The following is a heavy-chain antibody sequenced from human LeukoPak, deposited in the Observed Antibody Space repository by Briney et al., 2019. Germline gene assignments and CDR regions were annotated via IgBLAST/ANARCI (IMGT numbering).Heavy chain of an antibody. CDR2: IRSKANSYAT. CDR1: GFTFSGSA. Sequence: GGSLRLSCAASGFTFSGSAMHWVRQASGKGLEWVGRIRSKANSYATAYAASVKGRFTFSRDDSKNTAYLQMNSLKTEDTAVYYCTSVYYDILTGYYHFDYWGQGTLVTVSS. V-gene: IGHV3-73*01. CDR3: TSVYYDILTGYYHFDY. D-gene: IGHD3-9*01. J-gene: IGHJ4*02.